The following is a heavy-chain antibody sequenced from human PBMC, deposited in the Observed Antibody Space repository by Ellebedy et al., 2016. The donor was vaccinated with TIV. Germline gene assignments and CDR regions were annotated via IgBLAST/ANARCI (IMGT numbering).Heavy chain of an antibody. V-gene: IGHV3-74*01. CDR3: ARHVNHNSRADY. J-gene: IGHJ4*02. CDR1: GFTFSNYW. D-gene: IGHD2/OR15-2a*01. CDR2: IKYDGSST. Sequence: GGSLRLXXAASGFTFSNYWMHWVRQAPGKGLVWVSRIKYDGSSTDYADSVKGRFTISRDNAKNTLYLQMNSLRAEDTAVYYCARHVNHNSRADYWGQGTLVTVSS.